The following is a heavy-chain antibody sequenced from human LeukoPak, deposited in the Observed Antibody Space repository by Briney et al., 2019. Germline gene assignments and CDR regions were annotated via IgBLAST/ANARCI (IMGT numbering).Heavy chain of an antibody. J-gene: IGHJ5*02. Sequence: GASVKVSCKASGYTFTSYYMHWVRQAPGQGLEWMGIINPSGGSTSYAEKFQGRVTMTRDTSTSTAYMELSSLRSEDTAMYYCIDLPPSSTSCYNWFDPRGQGTLVTVSS. V-gene: IGHV1-46*01. CDR1: GYTFTSYY. D-gene: IGHD2-2*01. CDR2: INPSGGST. CDR3: IDLPPSSTSCYNWFDP.